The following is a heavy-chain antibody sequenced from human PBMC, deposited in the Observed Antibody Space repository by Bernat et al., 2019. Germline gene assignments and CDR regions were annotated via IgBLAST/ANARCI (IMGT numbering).Heavy chain of an antibody. CDR2: INAGNGNT. Sequence: QVQLVQSGAEVKKPGSSVKVSCKASGGTFSSYAISWVRQAPGQRLEWMGWINAGNGNTKYSQKFQDRVTITRDTSASTAYMELSSLRAEDTAVYYCAREGSSGGLDYWGQGTLVTVSS. CDR1: GGTFSSYA. D-gene: IGHD6-19*01. V-gene: IGHV1-3*01. J-gene: IGHJ4*02. CDR3: AREGSSGGLDY.